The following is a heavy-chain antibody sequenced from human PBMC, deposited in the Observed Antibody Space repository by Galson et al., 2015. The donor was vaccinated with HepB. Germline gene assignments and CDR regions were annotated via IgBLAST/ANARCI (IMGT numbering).Heavy chain of an antibody. V-gene: IGHV3-30-3*01. CDR3: ARDRYYYGSGSYYMRSYGMDV. J-gene: IGHJ6*02. CDR2: ISYDGSNK. Sequence: SLRLSCAASGFTFSSYAMHWVRQAPGKGLEWVAVISYDGSNKYYADSVKGRFTISRDNSKNTLYLQMNSLRAEDTAVYYCARDRYYYGSGSYYMRSYGMDVWGQGTTVTVSS. D-gene: IGHD3-10*01. CDR1: GFTFSSYA.